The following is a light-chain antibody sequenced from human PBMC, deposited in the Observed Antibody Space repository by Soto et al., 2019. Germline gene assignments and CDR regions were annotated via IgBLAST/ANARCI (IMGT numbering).Light chain of an antibody. CDR2: KAS. J-gene: IGKJ3*01. CDR3: QPYNTFLLT. CDR1: QIISNW. V-gene: IGKV1-5*03. Sequence: DMQVTQSPSTLSASVGDSVTISCRASQIISNWLAWYQKKPGKAPKLLIYKASTLESGVPSRFSGSGSGTDFTLTISSLQRDDFATYYCQPYNTFLLTCGPGTRVDIK.